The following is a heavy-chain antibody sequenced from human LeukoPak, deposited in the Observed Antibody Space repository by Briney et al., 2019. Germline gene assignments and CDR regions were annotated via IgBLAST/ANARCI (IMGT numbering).Heavy chain of an antibody. V-gene: IGHV3-72*01. CDR1: GFTASDYY. CDR3: VRVQTGGAFDI. Sequence: GGSLRLSCAASGFTASDYYMDWVRQTPGKGLKWVARSRNKANSYTTDFAATVRGRFTISRDESKNSLFLQMNSLRTEDTAVYYCVRVQTGGAFDIWGQGTMVTVSS. CDR2: SRNKANSYTT. J-gene: IGHJ3*02. D-gene: IGHD7-27*01.